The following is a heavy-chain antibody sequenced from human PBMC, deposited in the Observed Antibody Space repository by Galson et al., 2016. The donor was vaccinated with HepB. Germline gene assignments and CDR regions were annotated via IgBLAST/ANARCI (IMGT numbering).Heavy chain of an antibody. CDR3: SLDFDN. J-gene: IGHJ4*02. Sequence: SLRLSCAASGFTFRGYAIHWVRQTSGKGLEWVGRIRGKANSYETTYRAAVKGRFTLSRDDSENTAYLQMNSLKTEDTAVYYCSLDFDNWGQGTLVAVSS. V-gene: IGHV3-73*01. CDR1: GFTFRGYA. CDR2: IRGKANSYET.